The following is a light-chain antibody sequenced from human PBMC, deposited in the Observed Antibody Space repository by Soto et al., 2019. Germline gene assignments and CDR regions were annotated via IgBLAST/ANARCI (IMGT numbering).Light chain of an antibody. Sequence: VVLRQSPSTLALSPVERATLSIRASQSVSNNYLAWYQQKPGQAPRLLIYGASNRATGIPDRFSGSGSGTDFTLTISRLEPEDFAVYYCQQYGSSGTFGQGTKVDI. CDR2: GAS. CDR3: QQYGSSGT. CDR1: QSVSNNY. J-gene: IGKJ1*01. V-gene: IGKV3-20*01.